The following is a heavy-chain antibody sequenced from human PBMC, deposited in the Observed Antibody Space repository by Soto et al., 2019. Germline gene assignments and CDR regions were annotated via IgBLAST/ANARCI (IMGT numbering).Heavy chain of an antibody. CDR1: GGSSGSRSYC. Sequence: SETLCHTNTVAGGSSGSRSYCWGWIRQPPGKGLEWIGSIYYSGSTYYNPSLKSRVTISVDTSKNQFSLKLSSVTAADTAVYYCASNTFYDFWSGSKTNWFDPWGQGTLVTVSS. V-gene: IGHV4-39*01. CDR3: ASNTFYDFWSGSKTNWFDP. D-gene: IGHD3-3*01. CDR2: IYYSGST. J-gene: IGHJ5*02.